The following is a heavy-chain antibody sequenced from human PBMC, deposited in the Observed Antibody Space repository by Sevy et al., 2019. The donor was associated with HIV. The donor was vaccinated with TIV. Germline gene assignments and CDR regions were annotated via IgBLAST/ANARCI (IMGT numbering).Heavy chain of an antibody. V-gene: IGHV4-39*01. Sequence: SETLSLTCTVSGGSISSSSQFWAWIRQSPGKGLAWIGNVYNSGTTEYNPSLKSRITISVDTSKNKFSQKLTSVTAADTAVYYCARQLSDYDSLTGSQRGYWLDTWGHGNLVTVSS. J-gene: IGHJ5*01. CDR1: GGSISSSSQF. CDR3: ARQLSDYDSLTGSQRGYWLDT. D-gene: IGHD3-9*01. CDR2: VYNSGTT.